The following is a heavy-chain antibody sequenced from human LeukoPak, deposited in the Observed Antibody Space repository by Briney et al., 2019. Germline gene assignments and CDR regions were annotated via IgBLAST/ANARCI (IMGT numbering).Heavy chain of an antibody. CDR1: GFTVSSNY. J-gene: IGHJ4*02. D-gene: IGHD2-2*01. V-gene: IGHV3-53*01. CDR3: ATSAAVRLFDY. CDR2: IYSGGST. Sequence: PGGSLRLSCEGSGFTVSSNYMSWVRQAPGKGLEWVSVIYSGGSTYYAGSVKGRFTISKDNSKNTLYLQMNSLRAEDTAVYYCATSAAVRLFDYWGQAALVTLSS.